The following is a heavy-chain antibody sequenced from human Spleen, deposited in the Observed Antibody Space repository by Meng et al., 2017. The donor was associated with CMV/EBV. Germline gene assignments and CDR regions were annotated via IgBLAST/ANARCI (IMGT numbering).Heavy chain of an antibody. J-gene: IGHJ4*02. CDR2: INPNSGGT. CDR3: ATVEYCSSTSCYPVDY. D-gene: IGHD2-2*01. Sequence: GYTFTGYYMHWVRQAPGQGLEWMGWINPNSGGTNYAQKFQGRVTMTRDTSISTAYMELSRLRSDDTAVYYCATVEYCSSTSCYPVDYWGQGTLVTVSS. V-gene: IGHV1-2*02. CDR1: GYTFTGYY.